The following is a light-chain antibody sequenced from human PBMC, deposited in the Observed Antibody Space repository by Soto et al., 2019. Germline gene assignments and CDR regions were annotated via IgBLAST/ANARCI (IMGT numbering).Light chain of an antibody. V-gene: IGLV2-14*01. CDR3: SSYTSSTTIL. Sequence: QSALTQPASVSGSPGQSITISCIGTRSDVGGYDYVSWYQQYPGKAPKLIIYEVTNRPSGVSNRFSGSKSGNTASLTISGLQTEDEGDYYCSSYTSSTTILFGGGTKLTVL. J-gene: IGLJ2*01. CDR2: EVT. CDR1: RSDVGGYDY.